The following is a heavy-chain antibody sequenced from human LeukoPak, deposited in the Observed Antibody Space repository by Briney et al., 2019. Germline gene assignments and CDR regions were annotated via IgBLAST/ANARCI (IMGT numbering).Heavy chain of an antibody. Sequence: KPSETLSLTCNVSGESISSHYWSWTRQSPGKGLEWIGYVTNSGTTKFNPSLKSRVTISRDTSKNQISLRLSSVTAADTAVYYCARVYGSGYDFRGAFDIWGQGTMVTVSS. J-gene: IGHJ3*02. D-gene: IGHD5-12*01. CDR1: GESISSHY. CDR2: VTNSGTT. CDR3: ARVYGSGYDFRGAFDI. V-gene: IGHV4-59*11.